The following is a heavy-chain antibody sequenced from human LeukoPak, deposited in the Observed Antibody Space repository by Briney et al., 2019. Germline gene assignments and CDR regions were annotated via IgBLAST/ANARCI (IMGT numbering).Heavy chain of an antibody. CDR2: ISGSGGST. V-gene: IGHV3-23*01. CDR3: AKDPSIAVAGLFDY. D-gene: IGHD6-19*01. CDR1: GFTFSSYA. J-gene: IGHJ4*02. Sequence: PGGSLRLSCAASGFTFSSYAMSWVREAPGKGLEWVSAISGSGGSTYYADSVKGRFTISRDNSKNTLYLQMNSLRAEDTAVYYCAKDPSIAVAGLFDYWGQGTLVTVSS.